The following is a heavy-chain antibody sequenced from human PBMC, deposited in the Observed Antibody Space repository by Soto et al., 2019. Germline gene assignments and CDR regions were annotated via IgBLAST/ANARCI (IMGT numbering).Heavy chain of an antibody. V-gene: IGHV1-2*02. Sequence: QVQLVQSGAEVKKPGASVKVSCKASGYTFTGYYMHWVRQAPGQGLEWMGWINPNSGGTNYAQRVQGRATMTRDTSISTAYMELSRLRSDDTAVYYCARDWGYDYVWGGDYWGKGTLVTVSS. CDR2: INPNSGGT. CDR3: ARDWGYDYVWGGDY. D-gene: IGHD3-16*01. CDR1: GYTFTGYY. J-gene: IGHJ4*02.